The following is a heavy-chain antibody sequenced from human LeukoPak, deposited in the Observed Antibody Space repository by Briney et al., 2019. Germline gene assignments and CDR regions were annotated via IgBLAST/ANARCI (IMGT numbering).Heavy chain of an antibody. CDR2: IIPIFGTA. Sequence: SVEVSCKASGGTFSSYAISWVRQAPGQGLEWMGRIIPIFGTANYAQKFQGRVTITTDESTSTAYMELSSLRSEDTAVYYCARNLLWFGELPLIWLDPWGQGTLVTVSS. CDR3: ARNLLWFGELPLIWLDP. V-gene: IGHV1-69*05. D-gene: IGHD3-10*01. J-gene: IGHJ5*02. CDR1: GGTFSSYA.